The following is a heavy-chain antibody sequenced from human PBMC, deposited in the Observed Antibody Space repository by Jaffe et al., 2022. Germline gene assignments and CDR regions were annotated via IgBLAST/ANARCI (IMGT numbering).Heavy chain of an antibody. CDR1: GGSISSNSHH. V-gene: IGHV4-39*01. J-gene: IGHJ3*02. D-gene: IGHD4-17*01. CDR3: ARHVATTVTPQGALDI. Sequence: QLQLQESGPGLVKASETLSLTCTVSGGSISSNSHHWWGWIRQPPGKGLEFIGTIHHSGSTYYNSSLKSRVTISVDTSKNQFSLKLSSVTAADTAVYYCARHVATTVTPQGALDIWGPGTLVTVSS. CDR2: IHHSGST.